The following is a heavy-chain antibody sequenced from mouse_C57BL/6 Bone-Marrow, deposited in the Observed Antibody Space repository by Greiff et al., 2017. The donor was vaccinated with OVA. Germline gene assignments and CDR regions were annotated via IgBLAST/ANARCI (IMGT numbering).Heavy chain of an antibody. CDR2: INPNNGGT. V-gene: IGHV1-26*01. J-gene: IGHJ2*01. CDR1: GYTFTDYY. CDR3: ARLLLP. Sequence: VQLQQSGPELVKPGASVKISCKASGYTFTDYYMNWVKQSHGKSLEWIGDINPNNGGTSYNQKFKGKATLTVDKSSSTAYMELRSLTSEDSAVYYCARLLLPWGQGTTLTVSS.